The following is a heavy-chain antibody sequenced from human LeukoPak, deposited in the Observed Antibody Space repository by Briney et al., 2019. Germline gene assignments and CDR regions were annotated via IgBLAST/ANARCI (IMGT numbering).Heavy chain of an antibody. V-gene: IGHV4-31*11. Sequence: PSQTLSLTCAVSGGSVSSGGYYWSWIRQHPEKGLEWIGYIYNSETTYYNPSLKSRVTISVDTSKNQFSLKLSSVTAAGTAVYYCARMNSGSSFDYWGQGTLVSVSS. CDR3: ARMNSGSSFDY. D-gene: IGHD3-10*01. J-gene: IGHJ4*02. CDR1: GGSVSSGGYY. CDR2: IYNSETT.